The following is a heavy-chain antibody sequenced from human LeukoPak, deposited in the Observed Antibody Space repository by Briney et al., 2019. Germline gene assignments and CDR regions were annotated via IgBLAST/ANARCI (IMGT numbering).Heavy chain of an antibody. V-gene: IGHV3-30*18. CDR3: AKDKYYYGSGSSEGYFDY. CDR2: ISCDGSNK. J-gene: IGHJ4*02. D-gene: IGHD3-10*01. Sequence: GGSLRLSCAASGFTFSSYGMHWVRQAPGKGLEWVAVISCDGSNKYYADSVKGRFTISRDNSKNTLYLQMNSLRAEDTAVYYCAKDKYYYGSGSSEGYFDYWGQGTLVTVSS. CDR1: GFTFSSYG.